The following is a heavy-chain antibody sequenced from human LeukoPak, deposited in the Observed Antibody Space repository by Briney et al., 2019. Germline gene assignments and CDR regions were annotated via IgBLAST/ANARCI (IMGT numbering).Heavy chain of an antibody. V-gene: IGHV3-74*01. J-gene: IGHJ4*02. D-gene: IGHD3-10*01. CDR3: ARDTYGSGNFYEY. CDR1: GFTFSSYW. Sequence: PGGSLTLSCAASGFTFSSYWMHWVRQVPGKGLVWVSRISSDESSTTYADSVKGRFTISRDNAKNTLYLQMNSLRAEDTAVYYCARDTYGSGNFYEYWGQGTLVMVSS. CDR2: ISSDESST.